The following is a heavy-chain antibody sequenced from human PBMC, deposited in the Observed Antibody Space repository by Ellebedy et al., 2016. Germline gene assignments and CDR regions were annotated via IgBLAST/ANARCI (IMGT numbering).Heavy chain of an antibody. Sequence: GESLKISCKGSGYSFTSDWIAWVRQLPGKGLEWMGIIYPGDSETTYSPSFEGQVTFSADKSISTVYLQWSRLQASDTAIYSCARQTGIASAYLYEHWGQGTLVSVSS. CDR2: IYPGDSET. J-gene: IGHJ4*02. D-gene: IGHD6-13*01. V-gene: IGHV5-51*01. CDR1: GYSFTSDW. CDR3: ARQTGIASAYLYEH.